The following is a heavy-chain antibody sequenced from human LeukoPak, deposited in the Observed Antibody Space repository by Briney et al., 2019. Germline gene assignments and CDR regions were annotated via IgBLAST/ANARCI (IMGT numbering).Heavy chain of an antibody. CDR1: GFTFSSYG. CDR2: ISYDGSNK. J-gene: IGHJ3*02. D-gene: IGHD4-17*01. Sequence: GGSLRLSCAASGFTFSSYGMHGVRQAPGKGLEGVAVISYDGSNKYYADSVKGRFTISRDNSKNTLYLQMNSLRAEDTAVYYCARLYTDYGDPGHAFDIWGQGTMVTVSS. CDR3: ARLYTDYGDPGHAFDI. V-gene: IGHV3-30*03.